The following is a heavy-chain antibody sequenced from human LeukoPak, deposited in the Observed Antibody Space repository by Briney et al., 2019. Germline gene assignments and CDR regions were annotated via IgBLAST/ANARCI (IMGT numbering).Heavy chain of an antibody. CDR3: TTFIVVVPAASRRDY. CDR2: IKSKTDGGTT. CDR1: GFTFSNAW. Sequence: GGSLRLSCAASGFTFSNAWMSWVRQAPGKGLEWVGRIKSKTDGGTTDYAAPVKGRFTISRDDSRNTLYLQMNSLKTEDTAVYCCTTFIVVVPAASRRDYWGQGTLVTVSS. V-gene: IGHV3-15*01. D-gene: IGHD2-2*01. J-gene: IGHJ4*02.